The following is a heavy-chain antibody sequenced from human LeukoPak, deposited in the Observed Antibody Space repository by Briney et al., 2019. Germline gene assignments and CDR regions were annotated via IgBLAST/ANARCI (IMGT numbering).Heavy chain of an antibody. J-gene: IGHJ6*03. D-gene: IGHD3-10*01. CDR2: MNPNSGNT. CDR1: GYTFTSYD. CDR3: ARSYPLWFGKIYYYYYYYMDV. Sequence: VASVKVSCKASGYTFTSYDINWVRQATGQGLEWMGWMNPNSGNTGYAQKFQGRVTMTRNTSISTAYMELSSLRSEDTAVYYCARSYPLWFGKIYYYYYYYMDVWGKGTTVTISS. V-gene: IGHV1-8*02.